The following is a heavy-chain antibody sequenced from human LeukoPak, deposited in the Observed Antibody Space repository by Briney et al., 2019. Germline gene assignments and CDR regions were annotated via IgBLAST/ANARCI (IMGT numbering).Heavy chain of an antibody. V-gene: IGHV1-2*02. CDR2: INPNSGGT. J-gene: IGHJ4*02. CDR3: ARMEVAGTSY. CDR1: GGTFNSYA. D-gene: IGHD6-19*01. Sequence: ASVKVSCKASGGTFNSYAISWVRQAPGQRLEWMGWINPNSGGTNYAQKFQGRVTMTRDTSISTAYMELSRLRSDDTAVYYCARMEVAGTSYWGQGTLVTVSS.